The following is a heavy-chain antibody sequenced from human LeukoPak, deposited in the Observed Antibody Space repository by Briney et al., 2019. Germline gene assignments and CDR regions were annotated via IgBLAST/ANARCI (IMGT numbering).Heavy chain of an antibody. CDR1: ALTFSTYA. V-gene: IGHV3-30-3*01. J-gene: IGHJ5*02. CDR3: AKDRYGSGSNWFDP. CDR2: ISYDGNNK. Sequence: GRSLRLSCEASALTFSTYAMHWVRQAPGKGLAWVAVISYDGNNKYYADSVKGRFTISRDNSRDTLDLQMNSLRPEDTAVYYCAKDRYGSGSNWFDPWGQGTLVTVSS. D-gene: IGHD3-10*01.